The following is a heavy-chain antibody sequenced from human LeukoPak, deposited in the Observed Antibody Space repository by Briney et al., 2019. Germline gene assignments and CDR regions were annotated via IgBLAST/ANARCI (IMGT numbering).Heavy chain of an antibody. V-gene: IGHV4-34*01. CDR2: INHSGST. Sequence: SETLSLTCAVYGGSFSGYYWSGIRQPPGKGLEWIGEINHSGSTNYNPSLKSRVTISVDTSKNQFSLKLSSVTAADTAVYYCARYTLAGCSSTSCYRTTPRGGYYFDYWGQGTLVTVSS. D-gene: IGHD2-2*01. CDR1: GGSFSGYY. J-gene: IGHJ4*02. CDR3: ARYTLAGCSSTSCYRTTPRGGYYFDY.